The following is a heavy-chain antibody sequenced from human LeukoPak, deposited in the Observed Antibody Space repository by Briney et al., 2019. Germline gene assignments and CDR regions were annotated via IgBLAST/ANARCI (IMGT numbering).Heavy chain of an antibody. CDR3: VLGYYDSSGYNDY. J-gene: IGHJ4*02. V-gene: IGHV4-38-2*02. CDR1: GYSISSGYY. Sequence: SETLSLTCTVSGYSISSGYYWGWIRQPPGKGLEWIGNIYHSGSTYYNPSLKSRVTISVDTSKNQFSLKLSSVTAADTAVYYCVLGYYDSSGYNDYWGQGTLVTVSS. CDR2: IYHSGST. D-gene: IGHD3-22*01.